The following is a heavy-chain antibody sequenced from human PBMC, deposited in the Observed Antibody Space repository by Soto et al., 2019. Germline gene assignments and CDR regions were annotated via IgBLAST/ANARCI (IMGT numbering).Heavy chain of an antibody. CDR3: ARVPSP. J-gene: IGHJ5*02. Sequence: QLQLQESGSGLVKPSQTLSLTCAVSGGSISSGGYSWSWIRQPPGKGLEWIGYFYHSGRTYYNPSLTSRATISVDRSKNPFSPKLSSVTAADTAVYYCARVPSPWGQGTLVTVSS. CDR1: GGSISSGGYS. V-gene: IGHV4-30-2*01. CDR2: FYHSGRT.